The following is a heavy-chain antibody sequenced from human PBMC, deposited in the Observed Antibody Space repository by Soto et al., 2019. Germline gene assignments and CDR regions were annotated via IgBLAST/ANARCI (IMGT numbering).Heavy chain of an antibody. D-gene: IGHD5-12*01. CDR1: GFTFSSYA. CDR3: AKVVGSGYDNIYYFDY. Sequence: GGCLRLSCAASGFTFSSYAMSWGRQAPGKGLEWVSAISGSDGSTYYAESVKGPFTISRDNSKNTLYLQMNSLRAEDTAVYYCAKVVGSGYDNIYYFDYLGQGTLVTVSS. CDR2: ISGSDGST. J-gene: IGHJ4*02. V-gene: IGHV3-23*01.